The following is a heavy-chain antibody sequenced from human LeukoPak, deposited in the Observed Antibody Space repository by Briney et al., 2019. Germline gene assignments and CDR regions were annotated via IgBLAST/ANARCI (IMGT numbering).Heavy chain of an antibody. CDR1: GFTFDDYA. V-gene: IGHV3-9*01. CDR2: ISWNSGSI. CDR3: VRGNRGPDY. Sequence: QSGRSLRLSCAASGFTFDDYAMHWVRQAPGKGLEWVSGISWNSGSIGYADSVKGRFTISRDNAKNTLNLQMNSLRAEDTAVYYCVRGNRGPDYWGQGTLVTVSS. J-gene: IGHJ4*02. D-gene: IGHD2/OR15-2a*01.